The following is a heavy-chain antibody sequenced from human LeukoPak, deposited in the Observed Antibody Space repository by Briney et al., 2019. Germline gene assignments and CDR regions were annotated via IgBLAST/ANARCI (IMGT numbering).Heavy chain of an antibody. D-gene: IGHD2-15*01. Sequence: GGSLRLSCAASGFTFSDYEMNWIRQAPGKGLEWLSHISISGTTIHYADSVKGRFTISRDNSKKTLYLQMNSLRAEDTAVYYCAKGPVVTFDIWGQGTMVTGSS. CDR3: AKGPVVTFDI. J-gene: IGHJ3*02. V-gene: IGHV3-11*01. CDR2: ISISGTTI. CDR1: GFTFSDYE.